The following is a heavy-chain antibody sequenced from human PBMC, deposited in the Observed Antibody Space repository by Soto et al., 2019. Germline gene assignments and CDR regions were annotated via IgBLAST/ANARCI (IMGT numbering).Heavy chain of an antibody. CDR2: IYPGDSDT. V-gene: IGHV5-51*01. CDR3: ARLGYDYWGGSYFDY. Sequence: PGESLKISCNGSGYSFTIYWIGWVRQMPGKGLEWMGIIYPGDSDTRYSPSFQGQVTISADKSISTAYLQWSSLKASDTAMYYCARLGYDYWGGSYFDYWGQGTLVTVSS. J-gene: IGHJ4*02. CDR1: GYSFTIYW. D-gene: IGHD5-12*01.